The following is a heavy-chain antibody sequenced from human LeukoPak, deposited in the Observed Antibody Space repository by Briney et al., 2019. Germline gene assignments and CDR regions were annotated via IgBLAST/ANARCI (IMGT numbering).Heavy chain of an antibody. CDR2: IKQDGSEK. CDR3: ARDPEGAITPEN. D-gene: IGHD1-26*01. J-gene: IGHJ4*02. Sequence: GGSLRLSCAASGFTFSSYWMSWVRQAPGKGLEGVATIKQDGSEKYYVDSVKGLFTISRDNAKNSLYLQMNSLRAEDTAVYYCARDPEGAITPENWGQGTLVTVSS. CDR1: GFTFSSYW. V-gene: IGHV3-7*01.